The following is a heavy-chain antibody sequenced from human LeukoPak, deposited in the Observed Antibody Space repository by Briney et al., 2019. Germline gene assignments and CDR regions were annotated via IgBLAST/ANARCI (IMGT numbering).Heavy chain of an antibody. CDR1: GFTFSSYA. CDR3: ARERWFGELLSGDY. V-gene: IGHV4-30-4*08. CDR2: IYYSGST. Sequence: LRLSCAASGFTFSSYAMSWIRQPPGKGLEWIGYIYYSGSTYYNPSLKSRVTISVDTSKNQFSLKLSSVTAADTAVYYCARERWFGELLSGDYWGQGTLVTVSS. D-gene: IGHD3-10*01. J-gene: IGHJ4*02.